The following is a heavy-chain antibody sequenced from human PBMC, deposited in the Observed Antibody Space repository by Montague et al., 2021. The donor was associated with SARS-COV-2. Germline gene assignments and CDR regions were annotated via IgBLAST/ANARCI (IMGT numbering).Heavy chain of an antibody. CDR3: ARQLPSYCSTNKCYPYYFDV. J-gene: IGHJ4*02. D-gene: IGHD2-2*01. CDR2: LSSACRT. V-gene: IGHV4-39*01. Sequence: SETLSLTCTVSVGSISGPAYSWVWIRQSPAPGSAWIGILSSACRTYYNPSLRSRVSFSMDTSKNHFSLSLNSVTAADTAVYFCARQLPSYCSTNKCYPYYFDVWGQGALVTVSS. CDR1: VGSISGPAYS.